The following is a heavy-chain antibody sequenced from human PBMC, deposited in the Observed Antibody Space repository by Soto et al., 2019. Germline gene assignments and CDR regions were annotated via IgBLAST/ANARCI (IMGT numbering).Heavy chain of an antibody. D-gene: IGHD2-15*01. CDR1: GYIFTNYC. Sequence: GESLKISCKGSGYIFTNYCITWVRQMPGKGLEWMGTMDPKDSYTNYSPSFQDHFTILPDKPINNAYRQCSSLKSSDTAIYYSARQKSRSVSYQIDYWGQGTLVTVS. CDR3: ARQKSRSVSYQIDY. J-gene: IGHJ4*02. CDR2: MDPKDSYT. V-gene: IGHV5-10-1*01.